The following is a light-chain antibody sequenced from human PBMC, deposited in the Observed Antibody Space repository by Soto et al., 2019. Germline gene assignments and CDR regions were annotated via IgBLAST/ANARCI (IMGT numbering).Light chain of an antibody. J-gene: IGKJ1*01. CDR3: QQYGSSPWT. Sequence: ELALTQSPGTLSLSPAERATLSCTASQSVSSSYLAWYQQKPGQAPRLLIYGASSRATGIPDRFSGSGSGTDFTLTISRLEPEDFAVYYCQQYGSSPWTFGQGTKVDIK. CDR2: GAS. CDR1: QSVSSSY. V-gene: IGKV3-20*01.